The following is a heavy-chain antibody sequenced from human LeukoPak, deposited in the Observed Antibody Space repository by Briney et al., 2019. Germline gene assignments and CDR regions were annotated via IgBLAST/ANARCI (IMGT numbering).Heavy chain of an antibody. J-gene: IGHJ4*02. V-gene: IGHV4-39*07. D-gene: IGHD6-13*01. CDR1: GGSISSSSYY. CDR3: ARDYGSSWYLDY. Sequence: PSETLSLTCTVSGGSISSSSYYWGWIRQPPGKGLEWIGSIYYSGSTYYNPSLKSRVTISVDTSKNQFSLKLSSVTAADTAVYYCARDYGSSWYLDYWGQGTLVTVSS. CDR2: IYYSGST.